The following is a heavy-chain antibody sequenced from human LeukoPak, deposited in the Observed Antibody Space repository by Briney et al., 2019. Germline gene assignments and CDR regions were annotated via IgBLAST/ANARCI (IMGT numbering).Heavy chain of an antibody. CDR2: ISGSGRNT. J-gene: IGHJ4*02. CDR1: GFTFSTYA. D-gene: IGHD3-10*01. V-gene: IGHV3-23*01. Sequence: PGGSLRLSCVVSGFTFSTYAMSWVRQAPGKGLDWVAFISGSGRNTYYADSVKGRFTISRDNFRNTLSLQMNSLRPDDTAIYYCAKDEGVVLSTSFDFGHWGQGTLVAVSS. CDR3: AKDEGVVLSTSFDFGH.